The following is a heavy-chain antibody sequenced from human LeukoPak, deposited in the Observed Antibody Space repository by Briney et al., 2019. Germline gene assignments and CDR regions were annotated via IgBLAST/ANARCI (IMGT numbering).Heavy chain of an antibody. J-gene: IGHJ5*02. V-gene: IGHV1-18*01. CDR3: AREGSRQGCSCGSCYDLYWFDP. Sequence: GASVKVSCKASGYIFTSYGISWVRQAPGQGLEWMGWISTYNGNTNYAQNLQGRVTMTTDTSTSTAYMELRSLRSDDTAVYYCAREGSRQGCSCGSCYDLYWFDPWGQGTLDTVSS. CDR1: GYIFTSYG. CDR2: ISTYNGNT. D-gene: IGHD2-15*01.